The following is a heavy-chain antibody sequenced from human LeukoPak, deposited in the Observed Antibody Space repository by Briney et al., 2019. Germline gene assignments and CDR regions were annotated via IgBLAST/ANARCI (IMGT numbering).Heavy chain of an antibody. CDR2: ISWNSGSI. CDR1: GFTFDDYA. V-gene: IGHV3-9*01. CDR3: AKDLGPSGSSAFDI. J-gene: IGHJ3*02. D-gene: IGHD3-10*01. Sequence: PGRSLRLSCAASGFTFDDYAMHWVRQAPGKGLEWVSGISWNSGSIGYADSVKGRFTISRDNAKNSLYLQMNSLRAEDTALYYCAKDLGPSGSSAFDIWGQGTMVTVSS.